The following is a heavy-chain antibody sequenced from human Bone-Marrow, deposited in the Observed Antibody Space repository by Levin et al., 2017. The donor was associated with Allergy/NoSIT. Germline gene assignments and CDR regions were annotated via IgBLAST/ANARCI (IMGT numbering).Heavy chain of an antibody. CDR3: TTESPHFDY. CDR1: GITFPSYA. J-gene: IGHJ4*02. V-gene: IGHV3-23*01. CDR2: ISAAGGTT. Sequence: GGSLRLSCTTSGITFPSYALSWVRQAPGKGPEWVSGISAAGGTTYYADSVKGRFTISRDNSKNILYLHMISLKTEDTAVYYCTTESPHFDYWGQGTLVTVSS.